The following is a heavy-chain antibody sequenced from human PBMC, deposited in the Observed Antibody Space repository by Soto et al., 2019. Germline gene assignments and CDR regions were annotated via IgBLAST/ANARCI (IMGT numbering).Heavy chain of an antibody. D-gene: IGHD6-13*01. CDR2: IYHSGST. V-gene: IGHV4-30-2*01. CDR1: GGSINSGGYS. CDR3: ARGVAAAGTPRYYYYYYGMDV. Sequence: SETLSLTCAVSGGSINSGGYSWSWIRQPPGKGLEWIGYIYHSGSTYYNPSLKSRVTISVDRSKNQFSLKLSSVTAADTAVYYCARGVAAAGTPRYYYYYYGMDVWGQGTTVTVSS. J-gene: IGHJ6*02.